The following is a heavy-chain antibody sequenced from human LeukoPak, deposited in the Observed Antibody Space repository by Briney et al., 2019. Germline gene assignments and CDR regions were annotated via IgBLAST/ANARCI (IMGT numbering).Heavy chain of an antibody. CDR2: IYAGGTT. Sequence: PSETLSLTCTVSGGSISDYYWTWIRQPPGKGLEWVSIIYAGGTTYYADSVKGRFTISRDNSKNTLYLQMNSLRAEDTAVYYCARGPPPQRFGGPYYKGYFENWGQGTLVTVSS. CDR1: GGSISDYY. J-gene: IGHJ4*02. CDR3: ARGPPPQRFGGPYYKGYFEN. D-gene: IGHD3-22*01. V-gene: IGHV3-53*01.